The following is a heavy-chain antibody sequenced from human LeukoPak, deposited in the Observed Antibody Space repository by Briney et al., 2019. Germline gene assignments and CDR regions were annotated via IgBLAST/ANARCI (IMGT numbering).Heavy chain of an antibody. CDR2: INSDGSST. V-gene: IGHV3-74*01. D-gene: IGHD1-26*01. Sequence: GGSLKLSCAASAFIFSDSAVHWVRQAPGKGLVWVSRINSDGSSTSYADSVKGRFTISRDNAKNTLYLQMNSLRAEDTAVYYCARFASGSYYLDYWGQGTLVTVSS. J-gene: IGHJ4*02. CDR3: ARFASGSYYLDY. CDR1: AFIFSDSA.